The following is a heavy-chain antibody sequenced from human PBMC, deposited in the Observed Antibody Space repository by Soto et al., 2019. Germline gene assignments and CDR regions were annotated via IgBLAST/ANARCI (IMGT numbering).Heavy chain of an antibody. D-gene: IGHD4-17*01. CDR2: ISAYNGNT. J-gene: IGHJ4*02. CDR1: GFTFSSYG. V-gene: IGHV1-18*01. CDR3: ARAGYGDYAVY. Sequence: ASVKVSCKASGFTFSSYGISWVRQAPGQGLEWMGWISAYNGNTNYSQKFQGRVTITRDTSASTAYMELSSLRSEDTAVYYCARAGYGDYAVYWGQGTLVTVSS.